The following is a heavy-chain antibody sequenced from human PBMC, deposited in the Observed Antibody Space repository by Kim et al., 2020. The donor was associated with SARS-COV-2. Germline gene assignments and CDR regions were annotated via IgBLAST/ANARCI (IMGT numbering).Heavy chain of an antibody. CDR3: SSWDV. Sequence: GGSLRLSCAASGFTFSNYGMTWVRQAPGKGLEWVSTVGGSGRDTYYADSVKGRFTISRDNSKNMLYLQMSSLRAEDTAAYYCSSWDVWGQGTTVTVSS. CDR1: GFTFSNYG. CDR2: VGGSGRDT. V-gene: IGHV3-23*01. J-gene: IGHJ6*02.